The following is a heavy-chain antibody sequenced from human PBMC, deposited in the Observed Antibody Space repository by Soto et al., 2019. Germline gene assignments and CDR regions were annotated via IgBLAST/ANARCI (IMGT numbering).Heavy chain of an antibody. D-gene: IGHD3-16*01. J-gene: IGHJ4*02. CDR3: SRDKIVYLINDYRGGASDY. CDR1: GGSISNYY. V-gene: IGHV4-4*07. Sequence: QVQLQKSAPGLLKPSETLSLTCTVSGGSISNYYWSWIRQPAGKGLEWIGRIYTSENTNYNPSLTSRVTLSIDTLKNQFSLILISVTPAYPALYAGSRDKIVYLINDYRGGASDYWGQGTLVTVSS. CDR2: IYTSENT.